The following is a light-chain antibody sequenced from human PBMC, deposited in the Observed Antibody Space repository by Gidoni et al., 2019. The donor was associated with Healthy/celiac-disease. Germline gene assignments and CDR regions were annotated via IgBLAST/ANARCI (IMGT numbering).Light chain of an antibody. J-gene: IGKJ5*01. Sequence: DIQMTQSPSSLSASVGDRVTITCRASQSISSYLNWYQQKPGKAPKLLIYAASRLQSGVPSRFSGSGSGTDFTLTISSRQPEDVATYYCRQSYSTPITFGQGTRLEIK. CDR3: RQSYSTPIT. CDR1: QSISSY. V-gene: IGKV1-39*01. CDR2: AAS.